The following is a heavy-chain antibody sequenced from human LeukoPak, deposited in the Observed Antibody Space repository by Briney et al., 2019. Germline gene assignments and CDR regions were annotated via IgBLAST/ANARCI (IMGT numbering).Heavy chain of an antibody. D-gene: IGHD6-13*01. CDR3: AGGYSSSWYGDY. V-gene: IGHV3-23*01. CDR1: GFTFSSYA. CDR2: ISGSGGST. Sequence: GGSLRLSCAASGFTFSSYAMSWVRQAPGKGLEWVSAISGSGGSTYYADSVKGRFTISRDNSKNTLYLQMNSLRAEDTAVYYCAGGYSSSWYGDYWGQGTLVTVSS. J-gene: IGHJ4*02.